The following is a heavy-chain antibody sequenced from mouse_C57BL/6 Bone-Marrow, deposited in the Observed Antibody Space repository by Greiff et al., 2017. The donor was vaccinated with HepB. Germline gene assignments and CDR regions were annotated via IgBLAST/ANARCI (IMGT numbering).Heavy chain of an antibody. Sequence: EVKVVESGGGLVQPGESLKLSCESNEYEFPSHDMSWVRKTPEKRLELVAAINSDGGSTYYPDTMERRFIISRDNTKKTLYLQTSSLRSEDTALYYCARHDYYYGFMDYWGQGTSVTVSS. CDR1: EYEFPSHD. J-gene: IGHJ4*01. CDR3: ARHDYYYGFMDY. CDR2: INSDGGST. V-gene: IGHV5-2*01. D-gene: IGHD1-1*01.